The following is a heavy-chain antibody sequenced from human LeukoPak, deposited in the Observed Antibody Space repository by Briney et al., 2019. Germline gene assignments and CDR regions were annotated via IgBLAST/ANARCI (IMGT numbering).Heavy chain of an antibody. Sequence: GASVKVSCKASGYTSTTYTIHWVRQAPGQRLEWMGWINAGNGNTKYSQEFQDRVTITRDTSASTAYMELSSLRSEDTAVYYCARGAEDIVVVPAAWTSDPWGQETLVTVSS. CDR1: GYTSTTYT. V-gene: IGHV1-3*03. CDR2: INAGNGNT. CDR3: ARGAEDIVVVPAAWTSDP. J-gene: IGHJ5*02. D-gene: IGHD2-2*01.